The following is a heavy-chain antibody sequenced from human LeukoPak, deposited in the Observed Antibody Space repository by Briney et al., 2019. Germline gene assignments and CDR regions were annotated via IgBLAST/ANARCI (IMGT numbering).Heavy chain of an antibody. CDR2: IYYSGST. J-gene: IGHJ4*02. D-gene: IGHD3-16*01. Sequence: PSQTLSLTCTVSGGSISSGDYYWSWIRQPPGKGLEWIGYIYYSGSTYYNPSLKSRVIIIVDTSKNQFSLKLSSVTAAATAVYYCARVGGSYPPRYFDYWGQGTLVTVSS. V-gene: IGHV4-30-4*01. CDR1: GGSISSGDYY. CDR3: ARVGGSYPPRYFDY.